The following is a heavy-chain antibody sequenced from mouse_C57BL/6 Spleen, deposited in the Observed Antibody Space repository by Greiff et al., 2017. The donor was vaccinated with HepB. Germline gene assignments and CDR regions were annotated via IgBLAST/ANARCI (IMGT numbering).Heavy chain of an antibody. CDR1: GFTFSDYY. J-gene: IGHJ3*01. CDR3: ARHSYFAY. V-gene: IGHV5-12*01. CDR2: ISNGGGST. D-gene: IGHD1-1*01. Sequence: EVQGVESGGGLVQPGGSLKLSCAASGFTFSDYYMYWVRQTPEKRLEWVAYISNGGGSTYYPDTVKGRFTISRDNAKNTLYLQMSRLKSEDTAMYYCARHSYFAYWGQGTLVTVSA.